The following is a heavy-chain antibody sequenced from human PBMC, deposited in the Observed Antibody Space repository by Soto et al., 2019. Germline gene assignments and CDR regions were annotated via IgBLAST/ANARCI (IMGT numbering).Heavy chain of an antibody. CDR2: IIPIIGII. CDR1: GGTFSTYT. CDR3: ASLDTHFDY. V-gene: IGHV1-69*02. D-gene: IGHD5-18*01. J-gene: IGHJ4*02. Sequence: SVKVSCKASGGTFSTYTITWVRQAPGQGLEWMGRIIPIIGIINYAQKFQGRVTMTTDTSTSTAYMELRSLRSDDTAVYYCASLDTHFDYWGQGTLVTVSS.